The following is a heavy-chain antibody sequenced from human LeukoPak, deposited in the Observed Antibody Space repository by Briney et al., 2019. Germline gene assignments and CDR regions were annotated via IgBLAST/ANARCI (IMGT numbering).Heavy chain of an antibody. V-gene: IGHV4-34*01. CDR3: AAYYEILTGYDY. CDR2: INHSGST. CDR1: GASFSGYY. D-gene: IGHD3-9*01. J-gene: IGHJ4*02. Sequence: SETLSLTCAVYGASFSGYYWSWIRQPPGKGLEWLGEINHSGSTYYNPSLKSRVTISVDTSKNQFSLKLSSVTAADTAVYYCAAYYEILTGYDYWGQGTLVTVSS.